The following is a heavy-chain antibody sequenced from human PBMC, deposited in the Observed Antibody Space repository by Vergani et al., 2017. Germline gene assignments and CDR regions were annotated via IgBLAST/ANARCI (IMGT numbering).Heavy chain of an antibody. CDR2: IDPSDSYT. CDR3: ARQTVIAAAGHDAFDI. Sequence: EVQLVQSGAEVKKPGESLRISCKGSGYSFTSYWISWVRQMPGKGLEWMGRIDPSDSYTRYSPSFQGQVTISADKSISTAYLQWSSLKASDTAMYYCARQTVIAAAGHDAFDIWGQGTMVTVSS. J-gene: IGHJ3*02. CDR1: GYSFTSYW. V-gene: IGHV5-10-1*03. D-gene: IGHD6-13*01.